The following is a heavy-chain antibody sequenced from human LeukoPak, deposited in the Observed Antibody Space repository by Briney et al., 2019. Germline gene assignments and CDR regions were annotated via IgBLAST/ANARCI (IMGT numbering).Heavy chain of an antibody. CDR3: TYGDFKNWFDP. CDR1: GGSISSGYYY. D-gene: IGHD4-17*01. CDR2: IYSSGST. J-gene: IGHJ5*02. Sequence: SETLSLTCSVSGGSISSGYYYWTWIRQHPGTGLEWIGYIYSSGSTHYNPSLKSRSTISVDTSKNQFSLKLTSVTAADTAVYFCTYGDFKNWFDPWGQGILVTVSS. V-gene: IGHV4-31*02.